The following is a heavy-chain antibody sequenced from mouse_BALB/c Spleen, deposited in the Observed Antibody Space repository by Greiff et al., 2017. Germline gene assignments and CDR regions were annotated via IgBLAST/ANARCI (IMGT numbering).Heavy chain of an antibody. CDR3: ARDGSSYWFAY. Sequence: QVQLQQSGAELARPGASVKMSCKASGYTFTSYTMHWVKQRPGQGLEWIGYINPSTGYTEYNQKFKDKATLTADKSSSTAYMQLSSLTSEDSAVYYCARDGSSYWFAYWGQGTLVTVSA. CDR1: GYTFTSYT. J-gene: IGHJ3*01. V-gene: IGHV1-4*01. D-gene: IGHD1-1*01. CDR2: INPSTGYT.